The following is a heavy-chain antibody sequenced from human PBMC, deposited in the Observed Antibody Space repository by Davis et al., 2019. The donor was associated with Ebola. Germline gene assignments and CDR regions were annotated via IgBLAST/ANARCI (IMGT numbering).Heavy chain of an antibody. CDR3: ASSGPPEEIPPPRY. Sequence: MPSETLSLTCTVSGGSISGYYWSWIRQPPGKGLEWIGEINHRGTTYYNPSLKSRVSISVDTSKNQFSLNLSFVTAADTAVYYCASSGPPEEIPPPRYWGQGTLVTVSS. CDR2: INHRGTT. D-gene: IGHD3-10*01. V-gene: IGHV4-34*01. CDR1: GGSISGYY. J-gene: IGHJ4*02.